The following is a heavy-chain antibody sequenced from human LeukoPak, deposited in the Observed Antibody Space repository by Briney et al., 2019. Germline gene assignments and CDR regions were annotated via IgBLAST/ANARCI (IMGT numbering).Heavy chain of an antibody. CDR1: GFTFSSYA. CDR3: ARDVGLGSSDY. CDR2: ISYDGSNK. Sequence: GRSLRLSCAASGFTFSSYAMHWVRQAPGKGLEWVAVISYDGSNKYYADSVKGRFTISRDNSKNTLYLQMNSLRAEDTAVYYCARDVGLGSSDYWGQGTLVTVSS. V-gene: IGHV3-30-3*01. D-gene: IGHD7-27*01. J-gene: IGHJ4*02.